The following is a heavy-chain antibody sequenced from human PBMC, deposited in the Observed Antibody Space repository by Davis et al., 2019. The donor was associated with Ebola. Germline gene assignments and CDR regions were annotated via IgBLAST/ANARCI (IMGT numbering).Heavy chain of an antibody. Sequence: KVSCKASGYRFTSYWIGWVRQMPGRGLQWMGIIYPGDSDTRYSPSFQGQVTISADKSISTAYLQWSSLKASDTAMYYCARRIAAAGTNYFDYWGQGTLVTVSS. CDR2: IYPGDSDT. CDR3: ARRIAAAGTNYFDY. D-gene: IGHD6-13*01. J-gene: IGHJ4*02. CDR1: GYRFTSYW. V-gene: IGHV5-51*01.